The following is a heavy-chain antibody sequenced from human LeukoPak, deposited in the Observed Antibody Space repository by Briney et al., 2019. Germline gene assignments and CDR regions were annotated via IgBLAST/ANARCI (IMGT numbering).Heavy chain of an antibody. Sequence: PGTPLRLSCVASGLTFRNYGFHWVRQAPGKGLEWVAIIYSGGGTTKYYAESVKDRFTITRDDSRDTLYLQMNSLRAEDTAVYYCVVILVPGGVWHFDFWGRGTLVTVSS. CDR3: VVILVPGGVWHFDF. CDR1: GLTFRNYG. J-gene: IGHJ2*01. D-gene: IGHD2-2*01. V-gene: IGHV3-33*03. CDR2: IYSGGGTTK.